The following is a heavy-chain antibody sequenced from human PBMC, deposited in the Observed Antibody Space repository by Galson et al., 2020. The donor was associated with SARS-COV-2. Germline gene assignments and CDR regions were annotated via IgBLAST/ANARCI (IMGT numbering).Heavy chain of an antibody. V-gene: IGHV4-39*01. CDR2: IYYSGST. D-gene: IGHD3-10*01. CDR1: GGSISSSSYY. Sequence: ASETLSLTCTVSGGSISSSSYYWGWIRQPPGKGLEWIGSIYYSGSTYYNPSLKSRVTISVDTSKNQFSLKLSSVTAADTAVYYCARRIQGSGSYDPIWFDPWGQGTLVTVSS. J-gene: IGHJ5*02. CDR3: ARRIQGSGSYDPIWFDP.